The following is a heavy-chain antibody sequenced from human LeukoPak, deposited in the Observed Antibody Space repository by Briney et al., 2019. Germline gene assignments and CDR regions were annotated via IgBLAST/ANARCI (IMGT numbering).Heavy chain of an antibody. CDR1: GYSFTDYW. D-gene: IGHD3-10*01. V-gene: IGHV5-51*01. CDR2: VYPGDSDS. J-gene: IGHJ4*02. CDR3: ARHSPGWMVRPYCFDS. Sequence: GESLKISCKGSGYSFTDYWIAWVRLMPGKGLEWMGFVYPGDSDSRYSPSFRGHVTFSADKANSTAYLQWNSLRASDTAIYYCARHSPGWMVRPYCFDSWGQGTLVTVSS.